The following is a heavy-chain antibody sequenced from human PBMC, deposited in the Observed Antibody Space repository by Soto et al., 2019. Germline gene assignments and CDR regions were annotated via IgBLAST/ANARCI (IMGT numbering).Heavy chain of an antibody. J-gene: IGHJ4*02. V-gene: IGHV3-53*01. CDR1: GFDVRSNY. CDR3: ARGRWLRLFNY. D-gene: IGHD5-12*01. Sequence: GSLRLSFASSGFDVRSNYMSFVRPPPGQRLEWVSIIYSGGATYYADTVRGRFTISKDNSKSTLYLQMNSLRAEDTAVYYCARGRWLRLFNYWGQGTPVTVSS. CDR2: IYSGGAT.